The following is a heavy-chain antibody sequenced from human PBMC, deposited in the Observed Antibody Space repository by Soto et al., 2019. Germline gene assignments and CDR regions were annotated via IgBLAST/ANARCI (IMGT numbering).Heavy chain of an antibody. CDR1: GGSISSGDYY. Sequence: QVQLQESGPGLVKPSQTLSLTCTVSGGSISSGDYYWSWIRQPPGKGLEWIGYIYYSGSTYYTPSLKIRVTISVDTSKNQFSLKLSSVTAADTAVYYCARDIAPEYSDFSSGYHNWFDPWGQGTLVTVSS. D-gene: IGHD3-3*01. CDR3: ARDIAPEYSDFSSGYHNWFDP. CDR2: IYYSGST. V-gene: IGHV4-30-4*01. J-gene: IGHJ5*02.